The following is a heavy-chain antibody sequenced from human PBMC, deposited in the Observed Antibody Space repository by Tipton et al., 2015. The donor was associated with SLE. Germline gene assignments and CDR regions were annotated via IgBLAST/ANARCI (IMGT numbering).Heavy chain of an antibody. CDR2: IYYSGST. J-gene: IGHJ3*02. CDR1: GGSISSSSYY. Sequence: TLSLTCTVSGGSISSSSYYWGWIRQPPGKGLEWIGSIYYSGSTYYNPSLKSRVTISVDTSKNQFSLKLSSVTAADTAVYYCASGILTGNAAFDIWGPGTMVTVS. D-gene: IGHD3-9*01. V-gene: IGHV4-39*07. CDR3: ASGILTGNAAFDI.